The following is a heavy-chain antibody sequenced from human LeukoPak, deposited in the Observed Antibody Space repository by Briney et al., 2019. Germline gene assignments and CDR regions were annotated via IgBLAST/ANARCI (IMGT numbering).Heavy chain of an antibody. CDR1: GGSISSGGYY. CDR3: ARGDDSSGYYNYYYYMDV. D-gene: IGHD3-22*01. CDR2: IYYSGST. V-gene: IGHV4-31*03. J-gene: IGHJ6*03. Sequence: KPSETLSLTCTVSGGSISSGGYYWSWIRQHPGKGLEWIGYIYYSGSTYYNPSLKSRVTISVDTSKNQFSLKLSSVTAADTAVYYCARGDDSSGYYNYYYYMDVWGKGTTVTVSS.